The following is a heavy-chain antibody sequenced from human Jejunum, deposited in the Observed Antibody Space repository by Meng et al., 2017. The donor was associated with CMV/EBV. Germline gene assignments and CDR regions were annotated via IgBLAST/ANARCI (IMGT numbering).Heavy chain of an antibody. J-gene: IGHJ4*02. CDR2: ISGNVDRT. D-gene: IGHD3-10*01. CDR3: AKVSTFAYGPGSYFDY. Sequence: FTCNTYAMTGVRQAPGKGLEWVSGISGNVDRTYYGDSVKGRFTISRDNSKNTSYLQMNSLRGDDMAVYYCAKVSTFAYGPGSYFDYWGQGTLVTVSS. CDR1: FTCNTYA. V-gene: IGHV3-23*01.